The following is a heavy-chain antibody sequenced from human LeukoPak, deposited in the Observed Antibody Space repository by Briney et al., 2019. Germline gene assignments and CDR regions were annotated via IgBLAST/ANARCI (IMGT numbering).Heavy chain of an antibody. CDR1: GFTVSSNY. D-gene: IGHD1-26*01. J-gene: IGHJ4*02. CDR3: ARDPEYSGSYGY. CDR2: IYSGGST. V-gene: IGHV3-53*01. Sequence: GGSLRLSCAASGFTVSSNYMSWVRQAPGKGLEWVSVIYSGGSTYYADSVQGRFTISRDNSKNTLYLQMNSLRAEDTAVYYCARDPEYSGSYGYWGQGTLVTVSS.